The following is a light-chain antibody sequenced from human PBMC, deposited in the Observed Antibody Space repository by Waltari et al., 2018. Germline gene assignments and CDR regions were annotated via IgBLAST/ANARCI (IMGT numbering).Light chain of an antibody. J-gene: IGLJ1*01. CDR1: SGDIGGYNY. Sequence: QSALTQPASVSGSPGQSITISCTGTSGDIGGYNYVSWYQQYPGKAPKLIIFEVSYRPSGVSHRFAASKSGNTASLTSSGLQAEDEAHYYCSSYTMTSATAFGTGTKVTVL. V-gene: IGLV2-14*01. CDR3: SSYTMTSATA. CDR2: EVS.